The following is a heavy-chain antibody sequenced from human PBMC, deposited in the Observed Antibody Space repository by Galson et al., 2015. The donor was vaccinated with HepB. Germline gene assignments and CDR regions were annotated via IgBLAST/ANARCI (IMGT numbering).Heavy chain of an antibody. V-gene: IGHV1-3*01. D-gene: IGHD2/OR15-2a*01. J-gene: IGHJ4*02. CDR2: INPANGIT. CDR1: GYTFTTYV. Sequence: SVKVSCKVSGYTFTTYVLHWVRQAPGQRLEWMGWINPANGITIQSQKFQGRVTITRDTSASTAYMELSSLRSEDTAVYYCARGSKYSDYWGQGTLVTVSS. CDR3: ARGSKYSDY.